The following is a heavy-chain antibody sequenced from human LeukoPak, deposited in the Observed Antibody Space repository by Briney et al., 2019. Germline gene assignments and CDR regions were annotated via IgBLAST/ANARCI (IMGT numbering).Heavy chain of an antibody. J-gene: IGHJ4*02. V-gene: IGHV4-39*07. CDR1: GGSISSSIYY. Sequence: PSETLSLTCIVSGGSISSSIYYWAWVRQPPGKGLEWIGTVFYNGATQYSPSLRSRVTISIDTSKNQFSLKLSSVTAADTAVYYCARDEVLWGQGTLVTVSS. CDR3: ARDEVL. CDR2: VFYNGAT.